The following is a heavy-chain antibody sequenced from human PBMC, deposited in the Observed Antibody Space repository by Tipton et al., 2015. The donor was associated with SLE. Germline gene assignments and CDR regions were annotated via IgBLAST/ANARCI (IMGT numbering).Heavy chain of an antibody. CDR2: TYYRSKWYN. CDR3: SRGTHANGWSD. J-gene: IGHJ4*02. D-gene: IGHD6-19*01. CDR1: GDSVSSNSGA. V-gene: IGHV6-1*01. Sequence: GLVKPSQTLSLTCAISGDSVSSNSGAWNWIRQSPSSGLEWLGRTYYRSKWYNDYAVSVKSRITIDPDTSKNQFSLQLNSVTPEDTAVYYCSRGTHANGWSDWGQGTLVTVSS.